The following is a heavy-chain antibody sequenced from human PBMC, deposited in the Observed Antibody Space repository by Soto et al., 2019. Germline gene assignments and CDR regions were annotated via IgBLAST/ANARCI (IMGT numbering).Heavy chain of an antibody. J-gene: IGHJ4*02. Sequence: QVQLQESGPGLVKPSETLSLTCTVSGCSISSYYWSWIRQPQGKGLEWIGYIYYSGSTNYNPSLKSRVTISVDTSKTQFSLKLSSVTAADTAVYYCARRYGYSFDYWGQGTLVTVSS. CDR2: IYYSGST. CDR1: GCSISSYY. V-gene: IGHV4-59*08. CDR3: ARRYGYSFDY. D-gene: IGHD1-1*01.